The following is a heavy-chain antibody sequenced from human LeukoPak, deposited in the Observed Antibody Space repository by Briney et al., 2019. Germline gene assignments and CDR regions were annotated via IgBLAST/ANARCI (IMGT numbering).Heavy chain of an antibody. J-gene: IGHJ6*03. D-gene: IGHD3-22*01. CDR3: ARDDQGYYYDSSGYYPYYYCYMDV. CDR2: INSDGSST. V-gene: IGHV3-74*01. Sequence: GGSLRLSCAASGFTFSSYWMHWVRHAPGKGLVWVSRINSDGSSTSYADSVKGRFTISRDNAKNTLYLQMNSLRAEDTAVYYCARDDQGYYYDSSGYYPYYYCYMDVWGKGTTVTISS. CDR1: GFTFSSYW.